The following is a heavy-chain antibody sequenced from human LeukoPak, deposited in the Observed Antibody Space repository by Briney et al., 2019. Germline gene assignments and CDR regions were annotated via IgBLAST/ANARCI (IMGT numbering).Heavy chain of an antibody. CDR2: IYYSGST. Sequence: SETLSLTCTVSGGSIRNYYWSWIRQPPGKGLEYIGYIYYSGSTNYNPSLKSRVTISVDTSKNQFSLKLSSVTAADTAVYYCAREGPYSSSSPFDYWGQGTLVTVSS. J-gene: IGHJ4*02. CDR1: GGSIRNYY. V-gene: IGHV4-59*01. D-gene: IGHD6-6*01. CDR3: AREGPYSSSSPFDY.